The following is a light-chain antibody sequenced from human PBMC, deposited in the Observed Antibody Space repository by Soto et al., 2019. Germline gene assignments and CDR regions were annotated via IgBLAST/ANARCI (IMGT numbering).Light chain of an antibody. Sequence: ETALTQSPGTLSLSPGEGATLSCRASQSVSNNYLAWYQQKPGQAPRLLIYGASNRATGIPDRFSGSGSGTDFTLTISRLEPEDFAVYYCQQYGSSGTCGQGTKVDI. CDR1: QSVSNNY. J-gene: IGKJ1*01. V-gene: IGKV3-20*01. CDR2: GAS. CDR3: QQYGSSGT.